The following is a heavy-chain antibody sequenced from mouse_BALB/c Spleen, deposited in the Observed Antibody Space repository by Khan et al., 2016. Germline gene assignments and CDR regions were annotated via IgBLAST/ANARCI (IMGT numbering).Heavy chain of an antibody. CDR1: GYSITSDYA. Sequence: EVQLVESGPGLVKPSQSLSLTCTVTGYSITSDYAWNWIRQFPGNKLEWMGYISYSGSTTYNPSLKSRISITRDTSKNQFFLQLNSVATEDTATWYCGRNYGSSYFDYWGQGTTLTVSS. CDR2: ISYSGST. J-gene: IGHJ2*01. CDR3: GRNYGSSYFDY. V-gene: IGHV3-2*02. D-gene: IGHD1-1*01.